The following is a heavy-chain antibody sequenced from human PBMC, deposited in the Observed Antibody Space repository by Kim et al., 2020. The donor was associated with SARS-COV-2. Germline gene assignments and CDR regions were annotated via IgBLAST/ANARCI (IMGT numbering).Heavy chain of an antibody. V-gene: IGHV3-33*01. CDR2: NK. Sequence: NKYYADSVKGRFTISRDNSKNTLSLQMNSLRAEDTAVYYCARARGGLMGYWGQGTLVTVSS. J-gene: IGHJ4*02. CDR3: ARARGGLMGY. D-gene: IGHD3-16*01.